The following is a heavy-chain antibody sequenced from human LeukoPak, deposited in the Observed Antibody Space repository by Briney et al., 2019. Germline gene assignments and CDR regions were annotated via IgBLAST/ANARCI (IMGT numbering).Heavy chain of an antibody. V-gene: IGHV3-48*03. CDR1: GFIFSSYE. CDR2: ISSSGSTI. Sequence: GGSLRLSCAASGFIFSSYEMNWVRQAPGKGLEWVSYISSSGSTIYNADSVKGRFTISRDNAKNSLYLQMNSLRAEDTAVYYCAELGITMIGGVWGKGTTVTISS. D-gene: IGHD3-10*02. J-gene: IGHJ6*04. CDR3: AELGITMIGGV.